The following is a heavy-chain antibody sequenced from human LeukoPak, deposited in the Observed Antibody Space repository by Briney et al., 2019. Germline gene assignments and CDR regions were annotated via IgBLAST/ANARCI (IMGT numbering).Heavy chain of an antibody. Sequence: GSLRLSCAASGFTFSSYWMHWVRQAPGKGLVWVSRINSDGSSTSYADSVKGRFTISRDNAKNTLYLQMNSLRAEDTAVYYCARQIHSSGYDYWYWGQGTLVTVSS. V-gene: IGHV3-74*01. D-gene: IGHD5-12*01. J-gene: IGHJ4*02. CDR3: ARQIHSSGYDYWY. CDR1: GFTFSSYW. CDR2: INSDGSST.